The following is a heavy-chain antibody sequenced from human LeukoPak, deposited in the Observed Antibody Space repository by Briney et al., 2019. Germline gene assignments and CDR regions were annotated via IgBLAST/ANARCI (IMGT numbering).Heavy chain of an antibody. Sequence: SETLSLTCTVFGGSINNYYLSWIRQPAGKGLEWIGRIYGSGSTNYNPSLRSRVAMSLDTSKNQFSLKLRSVTAADTAVYYCTRDRGLYGEVLFDPWGQGTLVTVSS. D-gene: IGHD3-10*01. CDR3: TRDRGLYGEVLFDP. J-gene: IGHJ5*02. V-gene: IGHV4-4*07. CDR2: IYGSGST. CDR1: GGSINNYY.